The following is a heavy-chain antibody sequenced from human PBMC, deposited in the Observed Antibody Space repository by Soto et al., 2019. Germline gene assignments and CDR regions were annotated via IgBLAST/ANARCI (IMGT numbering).Heavy chain of an antibody. J-gene: IGHJ6*02. V-gene: IGHV3-11*01. CDR1: GFTFRDYY. CDR2: ISSSGSTI. Sequence: GGSLRLSCAASGFTFRDYYMTWIRQAPGKGLEWLSYISSSGSTIYYADSVKGRFTISRDNAKNSLFLQMNSLRAEDTAVYYCARLVTATRNYYYGMDVWGQGTTVT. D-gene: IGHD1-20*01. CDR3: ARLVTATRNYYYGMDV.